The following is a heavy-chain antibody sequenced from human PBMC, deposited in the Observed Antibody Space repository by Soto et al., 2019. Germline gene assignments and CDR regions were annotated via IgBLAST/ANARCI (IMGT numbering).Heavy chain of an antibody. V-gene: IGHV1-46*01. CDR2: INPSGGST. J-gene: IGHJ3*01. Sequence: QVQLVQSGAEVKKPGASVKVSCKASGYTFTSYYMHWVRQAPGQGLEWMGIINPSGGSTSYAQKFQGRVTRTRDTATGTVYMELGSLRSQDTAVYYCARGPGTPLAFALWGQGTMITVSS. CDR3: ARGPGTPLAFAL. CDR1: GYTFTSYY.